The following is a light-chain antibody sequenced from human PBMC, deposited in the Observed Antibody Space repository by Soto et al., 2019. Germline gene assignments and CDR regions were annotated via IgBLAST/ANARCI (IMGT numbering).Light chain of an antibody. J-gene: IGKJ2*01. V-gene: IGKV1-5*01. Sequence: DLPMTQSPSTLSASVGDRVTITCRASQYVSTWLAWYQKKPGKAPKVVIYDASHLQSDVPSRFSGSGSGTEFTLTISSLEPDDFATYYCQQSYSIPYTFGQGTRLEIK. CDR3: QQSYSIPYT. CDR2: DAS. CDR1: QYVSTW.